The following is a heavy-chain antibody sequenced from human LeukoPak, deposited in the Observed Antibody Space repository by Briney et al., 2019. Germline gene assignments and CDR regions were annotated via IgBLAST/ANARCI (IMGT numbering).Heavy chain of an antibody. CDR2: ITISGDDT. D-gene: IGHD2-15*01. Sequence: GGSLRLSCAASGLILSNFAMTWVRQAPGKGLEWVSSITISGDDTFYADSVKGRFTIPRDNSKNTLYLQMNSLRAEDTAVYYCARELRPNDYWGQGTLVTVSS. V-gene: IGHV3-23*01. CDR1: GLILSNFA. CDR3: ARELRPNDY. J-gene: IGHJ4*02.